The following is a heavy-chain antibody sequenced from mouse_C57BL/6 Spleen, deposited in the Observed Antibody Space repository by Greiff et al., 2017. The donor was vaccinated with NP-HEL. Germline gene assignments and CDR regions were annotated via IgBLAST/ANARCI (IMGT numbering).Heavy chain of an antibody. CDR1: GFTFSDYY. Sequence: EVNVVESGGGLVQPGGSLKLSCAASGFTFSDYYMYWVRQTPEKRLEWVAYISNGGGSTYYPDTVKGRFTISRDNAKNTLYLQMSRLKSEDTAMYYCARQGSNSYYYAMDYWGQGTSVTVSS. J-gene: IGHJ4*01. CDR2: ISNGGGST. V-gene: IGHV5-12*01. CDR3: ARQGSNSYYYAMDY. D-gene: IGHD2-5*01.